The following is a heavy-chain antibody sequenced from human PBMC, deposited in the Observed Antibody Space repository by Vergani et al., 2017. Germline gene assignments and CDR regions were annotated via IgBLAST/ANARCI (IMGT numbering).Heavy chain of an antibody. Sequence: QVQLQESGPGLVKPSQTLSLTCTVSGGSISSGSYYWSWIRQPAGKGLEWIGRIYTSGSTNYNPSLKSRGTIAVDTSKNQFSLKLSSVTAADTAVYYCTHSSSWYSGSPRSMDVWGQGTTVTVSS. J-gene: IGHJ6*02. D-gene: IGHD6-13*01. CDR3: THSSSWYSGSPRSMDV. V-gene: IGHV4-61*02. CDR1: GGSISSGSYY. CDR2: IYTSGST.